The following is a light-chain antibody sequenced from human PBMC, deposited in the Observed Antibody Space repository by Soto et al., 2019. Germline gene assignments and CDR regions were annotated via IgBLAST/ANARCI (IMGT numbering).Light chain of an antibody. CDR3: QQYGSSPGT. J-gene: IGKJ1*01. V-gene: IGKV3-20*01. Sequence: EIVLTQSPGTLSLSPGERATLSCRASQSVSSSYLAWYQQKPGQAPRLPIYGASSRATGIPDRFSGSGSGTDFTLTISRLEREGFAGYYCQQYGSSPGTFGQGTKVDIK. CDR2: GAS. CDR1: QSVSSSY.